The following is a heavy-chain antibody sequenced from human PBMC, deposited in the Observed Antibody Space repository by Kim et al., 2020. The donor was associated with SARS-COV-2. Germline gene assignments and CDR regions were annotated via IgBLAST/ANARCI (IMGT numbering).Heavy chain of an antibody. J-gene: IGHJ4*02. CDR1: GFTFSSYW. CDR2: IRQDGSEI. V-gene: IGHV3-7*01. D-gene: IGHD6-19*01. CDR3: AKGAYSSGWLFDY. Sequence: GGSLRLSCAASGFTFSSYWMNWVRQAPGKGLECVANIRQDGSEIHYVDSVKGRFTISRDNAKNSLYLQMNSLRAEDTAVYYCAKGAYSSGWLFDYWGQGTLVTVS.